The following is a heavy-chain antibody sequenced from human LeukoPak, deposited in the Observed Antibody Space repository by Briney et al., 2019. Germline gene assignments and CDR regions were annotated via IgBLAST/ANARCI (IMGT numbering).Heavy chain of an antibody. CDR1: GGSISSSSYY. Sequence: SETLSLTCTVSGGSISSSSYYWGWICQPPGKGLEWIGNIYYSGSTYYNPSLKSRVTISIDTSKNQFSLKLSSVTAADTAKYYCASNSSSWYGAYYWGQGTLVTVSS. V-gene: IGHV4-39*01. D-gene: IGHD6-13*01. J-gene: IGHJ4*02. CDR2: IYYSGST. CDR3: ASNSSSWYGAYY.